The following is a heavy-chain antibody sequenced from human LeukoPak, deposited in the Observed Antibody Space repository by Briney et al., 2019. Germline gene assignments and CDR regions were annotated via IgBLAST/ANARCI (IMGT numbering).Heavy chain of an antibody. CDR3: AKHYTIFGVVQTSYYFDY. D-gene: IGHD3-3*01. CDR2: ISGSGGST. V-gene: IGHV3-23*01. J-gene: IGHJ4*02. Sequence: GGSLRLSCAASGFTFSSYAMSWVRQAPGKGLEWVSAISGSGGSTYYADSVKGRFTISRDNSKNTLYLQMNSLRAEDTAVYYCAKHYTIFGVVQTSYYFDYWGQGTLVTVSS. CDR1: GFTFSSYA.